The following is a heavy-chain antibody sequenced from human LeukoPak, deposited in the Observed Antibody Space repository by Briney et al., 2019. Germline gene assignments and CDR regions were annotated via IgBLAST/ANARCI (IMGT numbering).Heavy chain of an antibody. CDR2: ISGCGGST. CDR1: GFTFSSYA. V-gene: IGHV3-23*01. J-gene: IGHJ5*02. CDR3: ARLGNYYDSSGYYH. D-gene: IGHD3-22*01. Sequence: PGGSLRLSCAASGFTFSSYAMSWVRHAPGRGLEWVSAISGCGGSTYYADSVKGRFTISRDNSKNTLYLQMNSLRAEDTAVYYCARLGNYYDSSGYYHWGQGTLVTVSS.